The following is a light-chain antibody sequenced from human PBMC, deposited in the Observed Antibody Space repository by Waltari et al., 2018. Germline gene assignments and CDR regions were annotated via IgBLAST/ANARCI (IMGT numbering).Light chain of an antibody. CDR2: QDN. CDR3: QTWDSSIVV. J-gene: IGLJ2*01. V-gene: IGLV3-1*01. CDR1: NLGDKY. Sequence: SYEVTQPPSVSVSPGQTARITCSGNNLGDKYAFWYQQKPGQSPVPVIYQDNKRPAGIPERFSGSTSGDTATLTSRGTQAIDEADYYCQTWDSSIVVFGGGTKLTVL.